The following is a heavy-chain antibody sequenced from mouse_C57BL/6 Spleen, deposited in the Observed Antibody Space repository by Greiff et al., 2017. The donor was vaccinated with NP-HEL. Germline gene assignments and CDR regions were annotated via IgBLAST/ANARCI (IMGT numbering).Heavy chain of an antibody. V-gene: IGHV1-26*01. D-gene: IGHD2-4*01. CDR2: INPNNGGT. CDR3: AREADYDRAWFAY. CDR1: GYTFTDYY. J-gene: IGHJ3*01. Sequence: VQLQQSGPELVKPGASVKISCKASGYTFTDYYMNWVKQSHGKSLEWIGDINPNNGGTSYNQKFKGKATLTVDKSSSTAYMELRSLTSEDSAVYYCAREADYDRAWFAYWGQGTLVTVSA.